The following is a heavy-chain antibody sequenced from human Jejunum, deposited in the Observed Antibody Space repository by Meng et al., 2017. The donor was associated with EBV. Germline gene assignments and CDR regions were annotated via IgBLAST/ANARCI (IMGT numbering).Heavy chain of an antibody. D-gene: IGHD5-12*01. J-gene: IGHJ4*01. CDR3: ARDSSGYNANDKVSDY. CDR2: ITVYNGNT. V-gene: IGHV1-18*01. CDR1: GYPFTRYG. Sequence: QAQLWQSGVEVKKPWASVKVSCKTSGYPFTRYGISWVRQAPGHGPEWMGWITVYNGNTNYAPRLQGRVTMTTDLSTSTAYMELRSLRSDDTAVYYCARDSSGYNANDKVSDYWGQGTLVTVSS.